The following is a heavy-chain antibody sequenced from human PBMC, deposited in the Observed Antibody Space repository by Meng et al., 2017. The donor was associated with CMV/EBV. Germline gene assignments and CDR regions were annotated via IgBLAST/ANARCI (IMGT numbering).Heavy chain of an antibody. J-gene: IGHJ2*01. V-gene: IGHV1-46*01. CDR2: NNQDDEST. Sequence: NNNGKYWMEWVQQEGEEGLGWVGMNNQDDESTTYAQKFRRRIIQTRDTSPSTVSMDMSNLRSEDRAVYYYARSGSTTSQQPGYFDLWGRGTLVTVSS. CDR3: ARSGSTTSQQPGYFDL. D-gene: IGHD2-2*01. CDR1: NNNGKYW.